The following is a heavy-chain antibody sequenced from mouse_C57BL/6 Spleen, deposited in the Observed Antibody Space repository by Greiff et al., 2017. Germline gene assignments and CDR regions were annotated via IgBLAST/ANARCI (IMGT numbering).Heavy chain of an antibody. D-gene: IGHD1-1*01. CDR3: ANLLRYDWYFDV. J-gene: IGHJ1*03. CDR2: IWSGGST. CDR1: GFSLTSYG. V-gene: IGHV2-2*01. Sequence: VKVVESGPGLVQPSQSLSITCTVSGFSLTSYGVHWVRQSPGKGLEWLGVIWSGGSTDYNAAFISRLSISKDNSKSQVFFKMNSLQADDTAIYYCANLLRYDWYFDVWGTGTTVTVSS.